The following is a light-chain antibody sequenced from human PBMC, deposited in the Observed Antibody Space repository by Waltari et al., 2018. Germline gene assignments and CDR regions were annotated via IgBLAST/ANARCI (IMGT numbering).Light chain of an antibody. V-gene: IGLV2-14*01. CDR1: TTDVGAYNF. CDR2: EVN. Sequence: QSALTQPASVSGSPGQSITLSCTGTTTDVGAYNFVSWYQQHPGEVPKLLIYEVNNRPSGVSDRFSGSRSGNTASLTISGLLAEDEADYYCFSHSSSSTLVLFGGGTKVTVL. CDR3: FSHSSSSTLVL. J-gene: IGLJ3*02.